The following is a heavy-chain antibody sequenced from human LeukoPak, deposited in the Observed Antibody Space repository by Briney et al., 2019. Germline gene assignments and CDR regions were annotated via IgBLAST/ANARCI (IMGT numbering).Heavy chain of an antibody. V-gene: IGHV3-74*01. Sequence: GGSLRLSCAASGFTFTTYWMHWVRQAPGKGLVWVSHINSDGSITSYADSVKGRFTISRDIAKNTLYLQMNSLRPEDTALYHCVKDFVGVDEFWGQGTLVTVSS. CDR1: GFTFTTYW. CDR3: VKDFVGVDEF. J-gene: IGHJ4*02. CDR2: INSDGSIT. D-gene: IGHD3-16*01.